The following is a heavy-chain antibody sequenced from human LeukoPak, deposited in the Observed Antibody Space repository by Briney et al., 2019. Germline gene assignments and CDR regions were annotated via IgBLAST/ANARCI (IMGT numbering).Heavy chain of an antibody. CDR2: ISGSGVST. V-gene: IGHV3-23*01. CDR1: GFRFSSYA. D-gene: IGHD4-17*01. Sequence: GGSLRLSCAASGFRFSSYAMSWVRQAPGKGLEWVSAISGSGVSTYYADSVKGRFTISRDNAKNSLYLQMNSLRAEDTAVYYCAKEDLDYGDPVDWGQGTLVTVSS. CDR3: AKEDLDYGDPVD. J-gene: IGHJ4*02.